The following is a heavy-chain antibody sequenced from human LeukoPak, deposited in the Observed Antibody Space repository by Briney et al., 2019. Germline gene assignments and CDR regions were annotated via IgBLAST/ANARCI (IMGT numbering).Heavy chain of an antibody. D-gene: IGHD3-22*01. V-gene: IGHV1-2*02. CDR1: GYTFTGYY. CDR3: TMIVTEDDAFDI. Sequence: GASVKVSCKASGYTFTGYYMHWVRQAPGQGLEWMGWINPNSGGTNYAQKFQGRVTMTRDTSISTAYMELSRLRSDDTAVYYCTMIVTEDDAFDIWGQGTMVTVSS. J-gene: IGHJ3*02. CDR2: INPNSGGT.